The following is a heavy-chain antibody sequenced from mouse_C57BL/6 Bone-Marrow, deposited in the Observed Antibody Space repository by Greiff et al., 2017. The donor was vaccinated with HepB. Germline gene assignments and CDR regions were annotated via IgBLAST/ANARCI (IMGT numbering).Heavy chain of an antibody. J-gene: IGHJ4*01. CDR1: GYTFTSYG. D-gene: IGHD1-1*01. CDR2: IYPRSGNT. Sequence: QVQLKQSGAELARPGASVKLSCKASGYTFTSYGISWVKQRTGQGLEWIGEIYPRSGNTYYNEKFKGKATLTADKSSSTAYMELRSLTSEDSAVYFCARVTVVDSPYAMDYWGQGTSVTVSS. CDR3: ARVTVVDSPYAMDY. V-gene: IGHV1-81*01.